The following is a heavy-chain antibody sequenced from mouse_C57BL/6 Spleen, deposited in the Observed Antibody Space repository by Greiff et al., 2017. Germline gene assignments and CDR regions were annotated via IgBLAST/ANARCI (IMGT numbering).Heavy chain of an antibody. Sequence: VQLQQSGPELVKPGASVKIPCKASGYTFTDYNMDWVKQSHGKSLEWIGDINPNNGGTIYNQKFKGKATLTVDKSSSTAYLELRSLTSEDTAVYYCARGDYYGSSSFDYWGQCTTLTVSS. D-gene: IGHD1-1*01. CDR2: INPNNGGT. CDR3: ARGDYYGSSSFDY. CDR1: GYTFTDYN. J-gene: IGHJ2*01. V-gene: IGHV1-18*01.